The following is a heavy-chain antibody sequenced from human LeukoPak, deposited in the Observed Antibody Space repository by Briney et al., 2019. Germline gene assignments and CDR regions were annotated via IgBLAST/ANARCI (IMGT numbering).Heavy chain of an antibody. CDR3: ARTGSSGWYDY. CDR2: IWYDGSNK. D-gene: IGHD6-19*01. J-gene: IGHJ4*02. CDR1: GFTFSSYG. Sequence: GRSLRLSCAASGFTFSSYGMHWVRQAPGKGLEWVAVIWYDGSNKYYADSVKGRFTISRDNSKNTLYLQMDSLRAEDTAVYYCARTGSSGWYDYWGQGTLVTVSS. V-gene: IGHV3-33*01.